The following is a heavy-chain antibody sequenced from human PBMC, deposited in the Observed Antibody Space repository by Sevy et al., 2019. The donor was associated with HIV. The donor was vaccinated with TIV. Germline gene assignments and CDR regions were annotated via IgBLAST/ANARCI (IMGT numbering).Heavy chain of an antibody. D-gene: IGHD3-3*01. CDR2: VNDSGST. CDR1: GGSFSGYS. J-gene: IGHJ2*01. CDR3: ARGRDGVVPSPIIGLGPWTKYWYFDL. Sequence: SETLSLTCAVSGGSFSGYSWDWIRQPPGKGLEWIGEVNDSGSTNYNPSLKSGVTISVDTSKNHFSLKLNLVTGADTALYYCARGRDGVVPSPIIGLGPWTKYWYFDLWGRGTLVTVSS. V-gene: IGHV4-34*01.